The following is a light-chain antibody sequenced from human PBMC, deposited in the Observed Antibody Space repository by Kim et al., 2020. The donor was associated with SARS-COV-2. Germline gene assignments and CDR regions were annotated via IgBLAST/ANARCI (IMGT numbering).Light chain of an antibody. CDR1: SSDVGTYNF. J-gene: IGLJ2*01. CDR3: SSYGGTYTFI. Sequence: GHSVTISCTGTSSDVGTYNFVSWYQQHPGKAPKLIIYAVSHRPSGVPDRFSGSKSGNTASLTISGLQAEDEADYHCSSYGGTYTFIFGGGTQLTVL. V-gene: IGLV2-11*03. CDR2: AVS.